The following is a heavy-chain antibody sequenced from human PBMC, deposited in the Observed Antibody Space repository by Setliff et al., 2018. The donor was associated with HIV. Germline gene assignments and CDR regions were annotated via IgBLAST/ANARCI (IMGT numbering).Heavy chain of an antibody. CDR1: GGSISTYH. CDR2: IYKSGST. V-gene: IGHV4-59*08. J-gene: IGHJ6*03. Sequence: SETLSLTCSVSGGSISTYHWSWIRQPPGKGLEWIGYIYKSGSTNYSPSLKSRVTISPGTSKNQFSLKLTSVTAADTAVYFCARVSGTNGTQWVRQRTGSGLDWVSSVWSADFDMDVWGKGTTVTVSS. CDR3: ARVSGTNGTQWVRQRTGSGLDWVSSVWSADFDMDV. D-gene: IGHD3-3*01.